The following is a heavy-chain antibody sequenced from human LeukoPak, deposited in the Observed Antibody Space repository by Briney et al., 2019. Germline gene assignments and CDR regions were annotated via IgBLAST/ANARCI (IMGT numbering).Heavy chain of an antibody. CDR1: GESMIGHY. CDR3: ARATASGSGRAYDH. D-gene: IGHD3-10*01. Sequence: SETLSLTCAVYGESMIGHYWTWIRQPPGKRLEWIGEIHHSGGTNSNPSLKDRVTMSIDMSKNQFSLKLNSVTAADTAVYYCARATASGSGRAYDHWAQGNLVPVSS. V-gene: IGHV4-34*01. CDR2: IHHSGGT. J-gene: IGHJ4*02.